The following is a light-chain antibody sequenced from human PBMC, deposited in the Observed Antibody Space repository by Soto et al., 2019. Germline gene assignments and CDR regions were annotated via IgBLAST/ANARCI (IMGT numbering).Light chain of an antibody. V-gene: IGKV1-27*01. CDR3: QKYNSAPLT. CDR2: AAS. CDR1: HTIMTY. J-gene: IGKJ4*01. Sequence: DIQMTQSPSSLSASVGDEVTITCRASHTIMTYLAWYQQKPGKIPNILIYAASTLQAGVPSRFIGSCSGTDCTLTISSLQPEDVAAYYCQKYNSAPLTLGGGTKVDIK.